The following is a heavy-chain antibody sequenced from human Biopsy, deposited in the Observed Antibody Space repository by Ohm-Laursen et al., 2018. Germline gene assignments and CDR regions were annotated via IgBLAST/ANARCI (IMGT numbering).Heavy chain of an antibody. CDR1: GGFISTYY. CDR2: IYNTGST. V-gene: IGHV4-4*07. CDR3: ARDRGYYSDRTVPGYFDL. Sequence: SDTLSLTCTVSGGFISTYYWNWIRQPAGKALEWIGRIYNTGSTNYNPSLQSRVTMSVDTSKNHFSLRLRSVTPADTAIYYCARDRGYYSDRTVPGYFDLWGRGTLVTVSS. J-gene: IGHJ2*01. D-gene: IGHD3-22*01.